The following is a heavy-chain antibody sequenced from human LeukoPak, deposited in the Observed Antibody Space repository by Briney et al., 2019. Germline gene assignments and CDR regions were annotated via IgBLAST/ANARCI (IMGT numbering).Heavy chain of an antibody. CDR2: ISSSSSYI. J-gene: IGHJ4*02. CDR3: ARSLRIVGATTSAY. D-gene: IGHD1-26*01. V-gene: IGHV3-21*01. CDR1: GFTFSNHA. Sequence: PGGSLRLSCAASGFTFSNHAMNWVRQAPGKGLEWVSSISSSSSYIYYADSVKGRFTISRDNAKNSLYLQMNSLRAEDTAVYYCARSLRIVGATTSAYWGQGTLVTVSS.